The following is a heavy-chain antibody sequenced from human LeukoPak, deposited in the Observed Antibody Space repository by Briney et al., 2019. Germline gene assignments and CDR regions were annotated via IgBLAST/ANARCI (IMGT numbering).Heavy chain of an antibody. V-gene: IGHV4-59*01. J-gene: IGHJ4*02. Sequence: SESLSLTCTVSGCSLSDYYLTWVRQPPGKGLEWIGYIYYSGSTNYNPSLKSRLTISVDTSKTQFSLKLTSVTAADTAVYYCARLGPGGHGEFDYWGQGTLVTVSS. D-gene: IGHD3-10*01. CDR2: IYYSGST. CDR1: GCSLSDYY. CDR3: ARLGPGGHGEFDY.